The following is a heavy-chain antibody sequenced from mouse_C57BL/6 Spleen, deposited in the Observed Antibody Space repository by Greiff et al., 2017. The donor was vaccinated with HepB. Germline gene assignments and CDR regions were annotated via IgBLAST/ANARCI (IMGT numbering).Heavy chain of an antibody. D-gene: IGHD1-2*01. V-gene: IGHV1-26*01. CDR2: INPNNGGT. CDR1: GYTFTDYY. Sequence: EVQLQQSGPELVKPGASVKISCKASGYTFTDYYMNWVKQSHGKSLEWIGDINPNNGGTSYNQKFKGKATLTVDKSSSTAYMELRSLTSEDSAVYYCARRGITTARYFDVWGTGTTVTVSS. CDR3: ARRGITTARYFDV. J-gene: IGHJ1*03.